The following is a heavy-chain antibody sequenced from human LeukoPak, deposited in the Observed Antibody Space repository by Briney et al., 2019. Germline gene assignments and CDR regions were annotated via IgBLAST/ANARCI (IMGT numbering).Heavy chain of an antibody. D-gene: IGHD5-18*01. CDR1: GFTFSSYA. CDR3: AKDSYSKGDY. CDR2: IKNDGTVK. J-gene: IGHJ4*02. V-gene: IGHV3-7*01. Sequence: GGSLRLSCAASGFTFSSYAMTWVRQAPGKGLEWEANIKNDGTVKNYVDSVKGRFTISRDNAKNSLYLRMNSLRAEDTGVYYCAKDSYSKGDYWGQGVLVTVSS.